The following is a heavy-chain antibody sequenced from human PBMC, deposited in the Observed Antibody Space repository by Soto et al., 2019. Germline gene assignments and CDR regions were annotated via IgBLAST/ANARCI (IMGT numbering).Heavy chain of an antibody. CDR1: GGSISSTSHY. V-gene: IGHV4-39*01. J-gene: IGHJ4*02. CDR2: IYYSGST. CDR3: ANSEITVVRADY. Sequence: QLQLQESGPGLVKPSETLSLTCTVSGGSISSTSHYWGWIRQPPGKGLEWIGSIYYSGSTYYNPSLKSRVTISVDTAQNQLSLKLSSVTAADTAVYYCANSEITVVRADYRGQGTLVTVSS. D-gene: IGHD3-10*01.